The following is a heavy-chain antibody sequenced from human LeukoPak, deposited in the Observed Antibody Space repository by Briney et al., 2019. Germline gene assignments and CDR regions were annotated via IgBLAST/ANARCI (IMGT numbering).Heavy chain of an antibody. D-gene: IGHD3-22*01. J-gene: IGHJ5*02. V-gene: IGHV3-23*01. CDR2: ISGSGGAT. CDR1: GFTFSTYA. Sequence: GGSLRLSCAASGFTFSTYAMSWVRQAPGKGLEWVSHISGSGGATYYADSVKGRFTISRDNAKNTLNLQMNSLRAEDTAVYYCARDLGQYYDTSDNWFDPWGQGTLVTVSS. CDR3: ARDLGQYYDTSDNWFDP.